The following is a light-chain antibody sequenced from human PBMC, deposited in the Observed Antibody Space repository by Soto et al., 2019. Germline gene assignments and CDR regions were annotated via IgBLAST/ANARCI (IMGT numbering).Light chain of an antibody. J-gene: IGKJ1*01. CDR1: QSVSSSY. Sequence: EIVLTQSPGTLSLSPGERATLSCRASQSVSSSYLAWYQQKPGQAPRLLIYGASSRATGIPDRFSGSGSGTDFTRTISRLEPEDFAVYYCQQYGSSRTFGQGTKV. V-gene: IGKV3-20*01. CDR3: QQYGSSRT. CDR2: GAS.